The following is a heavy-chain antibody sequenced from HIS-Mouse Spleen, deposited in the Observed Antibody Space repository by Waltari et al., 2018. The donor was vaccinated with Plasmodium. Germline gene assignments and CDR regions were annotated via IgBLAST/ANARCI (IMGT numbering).Heavy chain of an antibody. D-gene: IGHD1-7*01. J-gene: IGHJ4*02. V-gene: IGHV4-39*07. Sequence: QLQLQESGPGLVKPSETLSLPCTVSGGSISSRRYYWGWHRQPPGKGLEWIGSIYYSGSTYYNPSLKSRVTISVDTSKNQFSLKLSSVTAADTAVYYCARDRITGTSYFDYWGQGTLVTVSS. CDR1: GGSISSRRYY. CDR3: ARDRITGTSYFDY. CDR2: IYYSGST.